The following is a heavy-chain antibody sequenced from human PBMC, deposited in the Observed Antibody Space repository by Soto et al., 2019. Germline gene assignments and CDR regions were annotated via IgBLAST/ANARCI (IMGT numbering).Heavy chain of an antibody. CDR3: ARDLSSSVGKMDYYYGMDV. J-gene: IGHJ6*02. Sequence: SETLSLTCTVSGGSISSYYWSWIRQPAGKGLEWIGRIYTSGSTNYNPSLKSRVTMSVDTSKNQFSLKLSSVTAADTAVYYCARDLSSSVGKMDYYYGMDVWGQGTTVTSP. V-gene: IGHV4-4*07. CDR1: GGSISSYY. D-gene: IGHD6-6*01. CDR2: IYTSGST.